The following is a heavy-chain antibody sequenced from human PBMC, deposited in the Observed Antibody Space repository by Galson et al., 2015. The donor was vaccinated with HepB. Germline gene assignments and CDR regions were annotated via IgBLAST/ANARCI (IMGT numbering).Heavy chain of an antibody. D-gene: IGHD3-16*02. CDR1: GFTLSSYA. CDR2: VTHDGNKK. V-gene: IGHV3-30*03. CDR3: ARDVHYYEYFWGAYRSRGFDS. Sequence: SLRLSCAASGFTLSSYAMHWVRQAPGKGLEWLAVVTHDGNKKYYADSVVGRFTTSRDNSRNTLYVQMNSLRPEDTAVYYCARDVHYYEYFWGAYRSRGFDSWGQGTLVTVSA. J-gene: IGHJ4*02.